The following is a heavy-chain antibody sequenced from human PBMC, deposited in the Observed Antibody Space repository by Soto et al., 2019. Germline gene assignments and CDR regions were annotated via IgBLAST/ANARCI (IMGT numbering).Heavy chain of an antibody. CDR3: ARGPYDSSGYYYSGWFDP. J-gene: IGHJ5*02. CDR1: GGTFSSYA. Sequence: SVKVSCKASGGTFSSYAISWVRQAPGQGLEWMGGIIPIFGTANYAQKFQGRVTITADESTSTAYMELSSLRSEDTAVYYCARGPYDSSGYYYSGWFDPWGQGTLVTV. V-gene: IGHV1-69*13. D-gene: IGHD3-22*01. CDR2: IIPIFGTA.